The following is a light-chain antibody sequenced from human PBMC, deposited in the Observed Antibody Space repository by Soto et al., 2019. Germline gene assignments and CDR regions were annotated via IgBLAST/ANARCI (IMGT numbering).Light chain of an antibody. V-gene: IGKV1-6*01. Sequence: AIQMTQSPSSLSASVGDRVPISCRASQGIGNALGWYPQKPGKPPKVLIYGASNLQSGVPPRFSGSGSGTDFTLAISSLQPEDSATYYCLQDINYPWTFGQGTKVDIK. CDR1: QGIGNA. CDR3: LQDINYPWT. J-gene: IGKJ1*01. CDR2: GAS.